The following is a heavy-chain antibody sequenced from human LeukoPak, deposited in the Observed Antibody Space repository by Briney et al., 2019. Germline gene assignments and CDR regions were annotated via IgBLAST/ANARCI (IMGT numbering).Heavy chain of an antibody. CDR3: ASRGSSYVGSFDY. D-gene: IGHD5-18*01. Sequence: GGSLRLSCAASGFTVSSYHMSWVRQAPGKGLEWVSVIYTGGNTDYADSVKGRFTMSRDNSKNTLYLQMNSLRAEDTAVYYCASRGSSYVGSFDYWGQGALVTVSS. V-gene: IGHV3-66*01. CDR1: GFTVSSYH. CDR2: IYTGGNT. J-gene: IGHJ4*02.